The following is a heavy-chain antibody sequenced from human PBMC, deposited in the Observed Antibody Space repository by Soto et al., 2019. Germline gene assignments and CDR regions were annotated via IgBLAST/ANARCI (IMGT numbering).Heavy chain of an antibody. CDR3: TTDSYSTIIIVRFDY. CDR2: IKSKTDGGTT. D-gene: IGHD3-22*01. Sequence: GGSLRLSCAASVFTFSNAWINWVRQAPGKGLEWVGCIKSKTDGGTTDYAEPVKGRFAISRDDSNNMVYLQMNSLKIEDTAVYYCTTDSYSTIIIVRFDYWGHGTLVTVSS. CDR1: VFTFSNAW. J-gene: IGHJ4*01. V-gene: IGHV3-15*07.